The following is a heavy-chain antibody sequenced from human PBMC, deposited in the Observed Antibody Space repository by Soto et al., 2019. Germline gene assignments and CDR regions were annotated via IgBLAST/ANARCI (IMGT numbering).Heavy chain of an antibody. CDR3: AREGGMTTNFDY. Sequence: QVQLVESGGGVVQPGRSLRLSCAASGFTFSSYGIHWVRQAPGKGLEWVAVIRYDGSNEYYADSVKGRFTISRDNSKNTLYLQVNSLRAEDTAVYYCAREGGMTTNFDYWGQGTLVTVSS. J-gene: IGHJ4*02. CDR1: GFTFSSYG. D-gene: IGHD4-17*01. V-gene: IGHV3-33*01. CDR2: IRYDGSNE.